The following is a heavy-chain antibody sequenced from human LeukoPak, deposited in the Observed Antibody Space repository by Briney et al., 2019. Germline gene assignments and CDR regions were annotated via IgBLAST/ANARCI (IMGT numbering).Heavy chain of an antibody. CDR1: GGTFSSYA. J-gene: IGHJ6*03. CDR3: ARVGGNDYGWSHYMDV. D-gene: IGHD4-17*01. V-gene: IGHV1-69*13. Sequence: SVKVSCKASGGTFSSYAISWVRQAPGQGLEWMGGIIPIFGTANYAQKFQGRVTVTADESTSTAHMDLSSLRSEDTAVYYCARVGGNDYGWSHYMDVWGKGTTVTISS. CDR2: IIPIFGTA.